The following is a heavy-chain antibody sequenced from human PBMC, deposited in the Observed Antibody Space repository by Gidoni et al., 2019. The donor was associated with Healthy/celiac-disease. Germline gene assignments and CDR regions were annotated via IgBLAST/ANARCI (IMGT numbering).Heavy chain of an antibody. CDR3: ARAPPFPIVVVPAAKACPGAFDI. CDR1: GFTFSSSE. J-gene: IGHJ3*02. D-gene: IGHD2-2*01. Sequence: EVQLVESGGGLVQPGGSLILSCAASGFTFSSSEMHWGRQATGKGLEWVSAIGNAGEKYYPGSVKGRFTISRENDKDSLYLKMNSLRAGDTAVYYWARAPPFPIVVVPAAKACPGAFDIWGQGTMVTVSS. CDR2: IGNAGEK. V-gene: IGHV3-13*01.